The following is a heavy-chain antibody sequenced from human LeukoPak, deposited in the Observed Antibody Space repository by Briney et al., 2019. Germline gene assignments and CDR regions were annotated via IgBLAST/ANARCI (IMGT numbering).Heavy chain of an antibody. CDR3: NYDMNDNYRG. D-gene: IGHD3-22*01. CDR1: GFSVSSNC. V-gene: IGHV3-7*01. CDR2: IKTDGSAK. Sequence: GGSLRLSCAASGFSVSSNCMTWVRQAPGKGLECVANIKTDGSAKYYPDSVKGRFTVSRDNAKNSLYLQMNNMRVEDTAIYYYNYDMNDNYRGWGKGTLVTVSS. J-gene: IGHJ4*02.